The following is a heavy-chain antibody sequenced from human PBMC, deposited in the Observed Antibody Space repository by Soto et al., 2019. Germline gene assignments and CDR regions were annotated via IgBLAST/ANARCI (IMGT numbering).Heavy chain of an antibody. D-gene: IGHD3-22*01. CDR3: ARSGDSSGYYYGYFDY. V-gene: IGHV3-23*01. CDR1: GFPFDNYA. J-gene: IGHJ4*02. CDR2: ISGGSPKE. Sequence: PGGSLRLSCEASGFPFDNYAMSWVRQAPGKGLEWVSAISGGSPKEFYAESVKGRFTISRDNSKNSLYLQMNSLRAEDTAVYYCARSGDSSGYYYGYFDYWGQGTLVTVSS.